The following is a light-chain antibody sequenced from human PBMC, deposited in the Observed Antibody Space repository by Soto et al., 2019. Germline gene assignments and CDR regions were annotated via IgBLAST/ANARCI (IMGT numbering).Light chain of an antibody. CDR3: QQYSNWWT. V-gene: IGKV3-15*01. Sequence: EPVMTQSPATLSVSPGESATLSFRASQTVGSQLAWYQEKPGQAPRLLIYGASTRATGIPARFSGSGSGTEFTLTISSLQSEDFAVYYCQQYSNWWTFGQGTKVDIK. CDR2: GAS. CDR1: QTVGSQ. J-gene: IGKJ1*01.